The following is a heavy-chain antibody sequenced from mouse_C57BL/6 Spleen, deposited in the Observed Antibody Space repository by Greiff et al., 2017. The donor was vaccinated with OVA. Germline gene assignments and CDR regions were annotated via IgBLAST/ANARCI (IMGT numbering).Heavy chain of an antibody. Sequence: VQLVESGADLAKPGASVKLSCKASGYTFTSYWMHWVKQRPGQGLEWIGYINPSSGYTKYNQKFKDKATLTADKSSSTAYMQLSSLTYEDSAVYYCARSGIYDGYYDYYAMDYWGQGTSVTVSS. CDR1: GYTFTSYW. J-gene: IGHJ4*01. D-gene: IGHD2-3*01. CDR3: ARSGIYDGYYDYYAMDY. V-gene: IGHV1-7*01. CDR2: INPSSGYT.